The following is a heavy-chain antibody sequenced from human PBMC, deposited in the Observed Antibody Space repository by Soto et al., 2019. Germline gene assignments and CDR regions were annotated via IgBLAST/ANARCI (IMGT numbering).Heavy chain of an antibody. CDR2: INYNGST. V-gene: IGHV4-34*01. D-gene: IGHD4-17*01. CDR1: GGSFSGHY. CDR3: AREIPTVLFDL. J-gene: IGHJ4*02. Sequence: QVRLQQWGPRLLKPSETLTLTCAVSGGSFSGHYWSWIRQPQGKGLEWIGEINYNGSTNYNPSLKSRITISVDSSKKYFSRNLTSVTAADTAVYYCAREIPTVLFDLWGQGTLVTVSS.